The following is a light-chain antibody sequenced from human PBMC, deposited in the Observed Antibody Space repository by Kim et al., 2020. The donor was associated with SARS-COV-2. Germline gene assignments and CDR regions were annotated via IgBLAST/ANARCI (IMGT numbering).Light chain of an antibody. CDR1: QSISSH. Sequence: ASVGDRVTITCRTSQSISSHLNWYHQKPGRAPKLLIYAASTLQGGVPSRFSGSGSETDFTLTISSLQPKDFATYFCQQSYITPFTFGPGTKVDIK. CDR3: QQSYITPFT. CDR2: AAS. V-gene: IGKV1-39*01. J-gene: IGKJ3*01.